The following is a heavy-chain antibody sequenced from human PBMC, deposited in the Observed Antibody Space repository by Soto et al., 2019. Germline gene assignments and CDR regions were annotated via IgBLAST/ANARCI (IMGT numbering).Heavy chain of an antibody. Sequence: VSLKGSSKASGSPFGIYAITWGRQAPGQGLEWVGWISTNSGNTYYAQNFQGRVTLTTDTSTTTAYMELMSLTSDDTAIYYCARTYNWNSEGFDHWGQGTLVTVSS. V-gene: IGHV1-18*04. J-gene: IGHJ4*02. CDR2: ISTNSGNT. CDR3: ARTYNWNSEGFDH. D-gene: IGHD1-7*01. CDR1: GSPFGIYA.